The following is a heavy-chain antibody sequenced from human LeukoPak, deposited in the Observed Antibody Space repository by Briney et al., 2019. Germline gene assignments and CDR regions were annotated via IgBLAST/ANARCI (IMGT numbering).Heavy chain of an antibody. Sequence: ASVKVSCKASGYTFTSYYMHWARQAPGQGLEWMGIINPSGASTNYAQKFQGRVNMTRDTSTNTVYMELGSLRSEDTAVYYCARVAAAGFAYDKFDPWGQGTLVTVSS. CDR1: GYTFTSYY. J-gene: IGHJ5*02. D-gene: IGHD6-13*01. CDR3: ARVAAAGFAYDKFDP. V-gene: IGHV1-46*01. CDR2: INPSGAST.